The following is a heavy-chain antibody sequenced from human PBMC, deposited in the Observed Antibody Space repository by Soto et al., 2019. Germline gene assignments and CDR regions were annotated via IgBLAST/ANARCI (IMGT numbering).Heavy chain of an antibody. J-gene: IGHJ6*02. CDR1: GFTFSSYA. CDR3: AKARGSGHTYYYGMDV. CDR2: ISGSGGST. D-gene: IGHD6-19*01. V-gene: IGHV3-23*01. Sequence: GGSLRLSCAASGFTFSSYAMSWVRQAPGKGLEWVSAISGSGGSTYYADSVKGRFTISRDNSKNTLYLQMNSLRAEDTAVYYCAKARGSGHTYYYGMDVWGQGTTVTVSS.